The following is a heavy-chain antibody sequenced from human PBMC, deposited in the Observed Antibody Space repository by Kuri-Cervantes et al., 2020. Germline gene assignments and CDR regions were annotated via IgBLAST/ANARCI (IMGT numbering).Heavy chain of an antibody. CDR1: GFTFSSYW. D-gene: IGHD4-17*01. V-gene: IGHV3-7*01. J-gene: IGHJ6*02. CDR3: ARDTVTTFRFSYYYYGMDV. CDR2: IKQDGSEK. Sequence: GGSLRLSCAASGFTFSSYWMSWVRQAPGKGLEWVANIKQDGSEKYYVDSVKGRFTISRDNAKNTLYLQMNSLRAEDTAVYYCARDTVTTFRFSYYYYGMDVWGQGTTVTVSS.